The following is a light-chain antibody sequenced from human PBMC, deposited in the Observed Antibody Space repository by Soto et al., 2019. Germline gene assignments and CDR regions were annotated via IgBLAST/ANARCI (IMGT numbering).Light chain of an antibody. Sequence: QSALTQPRSVSGSPGQSVTISCTGTSSDVGGYNYVSWYQQHPGKAPKLMIYDVSKRPSGVPDRFSGSKSGNTASLTISGLQAEDDADYYCSSYAGSYTVYVFGTRTKLTVL. CDR1: SSDVGGYNY. CDR2: DVS. V-gene: IGLV2-11*01. CDR3: SSYAGSYTVYV. J-gene: IGLJ1*01.